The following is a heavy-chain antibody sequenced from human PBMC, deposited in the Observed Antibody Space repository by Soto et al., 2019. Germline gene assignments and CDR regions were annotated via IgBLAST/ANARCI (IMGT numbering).Heavy chain of an antibody. CDR3: ASDRSAYFDWLFYFDY. Sequence: GGSLRLSCAVSGFTFDDYGMSWVRQAPGKGLEWVSGINWNGDSTGYADSVKGRFTISRDNAKNSLYLQMNSLRAEDTALYYCASDRSAYFDWLFYFDYWGQGTLVTVSS. CDR1: GFTFDDYG. V-gene: IGHV3-20*04. D-gene: IGHD3-9*01. CDR2: INWNGDST. J-gene: IGHJ4*02.